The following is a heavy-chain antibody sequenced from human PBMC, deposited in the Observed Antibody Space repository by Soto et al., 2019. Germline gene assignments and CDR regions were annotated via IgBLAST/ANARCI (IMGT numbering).Heavy chain of an antibody. CDR1: GFTFDDYA. CDR3: AKGSSSTSYYYFDY. J-gene: IGHJ4*02. CDR2: ISWNSGSI. Sequence: GGSLRLSCAASGFTFDDYAMHWVRQAPGKGLEWVSGISWNSGSIGYADSVKGRFTISRDNAKNSLYLQMNSLRAEDTALYYCAKGSSSTSYYYFDYWGQGTLVTVSS. D-gene: IGHD2-2*01. V-gene: IGHV3-9*01.